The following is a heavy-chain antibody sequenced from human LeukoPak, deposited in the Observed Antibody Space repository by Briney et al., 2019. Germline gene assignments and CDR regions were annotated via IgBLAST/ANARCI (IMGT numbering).Heavy chain of an antibody. V-gene: IGHV1-18*01. CDR2: ISAYNGNT. CDR3: ASDGCSSTSCYESDDY. D-gene: IGHD2-2*01. J-gene: IGHJ4*02. CDR1: GYTFTSYG. Sequence: ASVKVSCKASGYTFTSYGISWVRQAPGQGLEWMGWISAYNGNTNYAQKLQGRVTMTTDTSTSTAYMELRSLRSDDTAVYYCASDGCSSTSCYESDDYWGQGTLVTVSS.